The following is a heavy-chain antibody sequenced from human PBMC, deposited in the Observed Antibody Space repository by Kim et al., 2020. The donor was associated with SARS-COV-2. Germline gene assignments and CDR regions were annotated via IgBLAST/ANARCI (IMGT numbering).Heavy chain of an antibody. J-gene: IGHJ5*02. Sequence: AQKFQGRVTMTEDTSTDTAYMELSSLRSEDTAVYYCATTYSSSWYLWFDPWGQGTLVTVSS. D-gene: IGHD6-13*01. CDR3: ATTYSSSWYLWFDP. V-gene: IGHV1-24*01.